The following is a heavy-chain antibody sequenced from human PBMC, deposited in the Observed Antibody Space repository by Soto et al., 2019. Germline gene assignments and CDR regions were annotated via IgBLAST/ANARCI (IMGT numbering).Heavy chain of an antibody. V-gene: IGHV3-21*02. D-gene: IGHD2-2*01. CDR1: GFTFSSYS. Sequence: EVQLVESGGGLVKPGGSLRVSCVASGFTFSSYSMNWVRQAPGKGLEWVSSISSSSSYIYYADSVKGRFTISRDNAKNSLYLQMNSLRAEDTAVYYCARVSAATKEAWFDPWGQGTLVIVSS. CDR3: ARVSAATKEAWFDP. J-gene: IGHJ5*02. CDR2: ISSSSSYI.